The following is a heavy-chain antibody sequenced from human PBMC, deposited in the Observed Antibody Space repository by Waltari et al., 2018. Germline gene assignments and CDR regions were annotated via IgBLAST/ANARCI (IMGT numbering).Heavy chain of an antibody. CDR1: GGSFSGYY. V-gene: IGHV4-34*01. J-gene: IGHJ4*02. CDR2: INHSGST. Sequence: QVQLQQWGAGLLKPSETLSLTCAVYGGSFSGYYWSWIRQPPGKGLEWIGEINHSGSTNYNPSLKSRVTISVDTSKNQFSLKLSSVTAADTAVYYCARVERGVLVLWFRERYFDYWGQGTLVTVSS. D-gene: IGHD3-10*01. CDR3: ARVERGVLVLWFRERYFDY.